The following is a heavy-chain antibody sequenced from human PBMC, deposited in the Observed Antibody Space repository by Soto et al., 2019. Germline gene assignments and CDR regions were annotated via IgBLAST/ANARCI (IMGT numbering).Heavy chain of an antibody. V-gene: IGHV4-30-4*01. J-gene: IGHJ5*02. CDR1: GGSISSGDYY. CDR2: MFYVGAT. Sequence: QVQLQESGPGLVEPSQTLSLTCSVFGGSISSGDYYWSWIRQPPGKGLEWIGYMFYVGATYYNPSLKSRFTISVDTTKNQFSLKLNSVTAADTAVYHCARVVRFCSRPSCRGRNWFDPWGQGTLVTVTS. D-gene: IGHD2-15*01. CDR3: ARVVRFCSRPSCRGRNWFDP.